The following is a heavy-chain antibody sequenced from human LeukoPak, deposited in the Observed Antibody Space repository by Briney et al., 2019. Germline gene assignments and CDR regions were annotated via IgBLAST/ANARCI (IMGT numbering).Heavy chain of an antibody. J-gene: IGHJ4*02. Sequence: ETLSLTCTVSGGSISSYYWSWVRQAPGKGLEWVSAISGSGGSTYYADSVKGRFTISRDNSKNTLYLQMNSLRAEDTAVYYCAKLSTMIVVAALGYWGQGTLVTVSS. CDR2: ISGSGGST. V-gene: IGHV3-23*01. CDR3: AKLSTMIVVAALGY. D-gene: IGHD3-22*01. CDR1: GGSISSYY.